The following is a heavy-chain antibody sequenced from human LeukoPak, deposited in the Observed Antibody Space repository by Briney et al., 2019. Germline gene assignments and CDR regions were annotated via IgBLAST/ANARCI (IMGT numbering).Heavy chain of an antibody. CDR3: TRRENDFWSGYDNPFFDY. D-gene: IGHD3-3*01. CDR2: IRSKANSYAT. Sequence: AGGSLRLSCAASGFTFSGSAMHWVRQASGKGLEWVGRIRSKANSYATAYAASVKGRFTTSRDDSKNTAYLQMNSLKTEDTAVYYCTRRENDFWSGYDNPFFDYWGQGTLVTVSS. CDR1: GFTFSGSA. J-gene: IGHJ4*02. V-gene: IGHV3-73*01.